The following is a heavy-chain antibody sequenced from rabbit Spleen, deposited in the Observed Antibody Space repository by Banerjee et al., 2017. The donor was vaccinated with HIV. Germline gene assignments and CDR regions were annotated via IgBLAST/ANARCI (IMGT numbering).Heavy chain of an antibody. CDR3: ARDAGTSFSTYGMDL. CDR2: INTYTGLT. CDR1: CFSISSDYV. J-gene: IGHJ6*01. D-gene: IGHD8-1*01. V-gene: IGHV1S45*01. Sequence: QALLEASGGDLNPRAASIPITSTASCFSISSDYVICWVRPAAGKGLWLIACINTYTGLTFYASWAKGRFTISKTSSTTVTLQMTSLTVADTATYFCARDAGTSFSTYGMDLWGQGTLVTVS.